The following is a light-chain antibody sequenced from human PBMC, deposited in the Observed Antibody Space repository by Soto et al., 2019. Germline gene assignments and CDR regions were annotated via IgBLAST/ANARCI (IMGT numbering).Light chain of an antibody. Sequence: QSVLTQPPSASGTPVQSLTISCSGSSSNIGIHFVYWYQHLPGTAPKLLIFRDGQRPSGVPARFFGSKSGTSASLAITGLRSEDEADYYCAVWDQSLTGWVFGGGTKVTVL. CDR3: AVWDQSLTGWV. CDR1: SSNIGIHF. V-gene: IGLV1-47*01. J-gene: IGLJ3*02. CDR2: RDG.